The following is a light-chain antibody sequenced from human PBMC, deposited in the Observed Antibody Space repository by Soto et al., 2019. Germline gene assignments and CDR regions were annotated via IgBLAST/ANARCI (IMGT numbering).Light chain of an antibody. V-gene: IGKV3-20*01. Sequence: EIVLTQSPGTLSLSPGERATLSCRASQSVSSSYLAWYQQKPGQAPRLVIYGASSRATGIPDRFSGSGSGTDFTLTISRLEPEDFALYYGQQYPSFGQGTEVDIK. CDR3: QQYPS. J-gene: IGKJ1*01. CDR2: GAS. CDR1: QSVSSSY.